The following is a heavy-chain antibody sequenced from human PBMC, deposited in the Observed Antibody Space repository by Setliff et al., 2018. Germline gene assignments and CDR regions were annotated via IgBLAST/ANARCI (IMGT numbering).Heavy chain of an antibody. J-gene: IGHJ6*03. V-gene: IGHV4-4*09. CDR1: GASIRNFY. CDR3: ARMSGFQYIDV. Sequence: SETLSLTCNVSGASIRNFYWTWIRQPPGKGLEWIGQIYTSWSTNYNPSLKSRVTISLDTSKNQFSLSLTSVTAEDTAVYYCARMSGFQYIDVWDKGTTVTVSS. D-gene: IGHD3-3*01. CDR2: IYTSWST.